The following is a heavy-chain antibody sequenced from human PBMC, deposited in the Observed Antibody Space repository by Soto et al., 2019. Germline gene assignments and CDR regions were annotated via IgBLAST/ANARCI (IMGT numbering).Heavy chain of an antibody. Sequence: SETLSLTCAVYGGSFSGYYWSWIRQPPGKGLEWIGEINHSGSTNYNPSLKSRVTISVDTSKNQFSLKLSSVTAAGTAVYYCARVLYSSSSYAFDIWGQGTMVTVSS. D-gene: IGHD6-6*01. J-gene: IGHJ3*02. CDR2: INHSGST. V-gene: IGHV4-34*01. CDR3: ARVLYSSSSYAFDI. CDR1: GGSFSGYY.